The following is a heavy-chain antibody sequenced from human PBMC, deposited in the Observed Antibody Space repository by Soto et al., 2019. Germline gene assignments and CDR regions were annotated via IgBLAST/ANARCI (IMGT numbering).Heavy chain of an antibody. Sequence: QVQLVQSGPEGRKPGASVRVSCKAYGYSFSTYNLFWVRQAPGQGLQWMGWVSTYNGDTTYAQKFQGRVFMTTDTSTSTAYMELRGLTADDTAVYYCARDVVPTYDFWGQGTLVTVSS. J-gene: IGHJ4*02. V-gene: IGHV1-18*04. D-gene: IGHD1-1*01. CDR2: VSTYNGDT. CDR1: GYSFSTYN. CDR3: ARDVVPTYDF.